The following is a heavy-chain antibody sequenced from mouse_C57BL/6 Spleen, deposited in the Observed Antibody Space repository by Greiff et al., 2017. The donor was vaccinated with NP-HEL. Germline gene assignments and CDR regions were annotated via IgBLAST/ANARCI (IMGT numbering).Heavy chain of an antibody. CDR1: GYTFTDYN. D-gene: IGHD1-1*01. CDR3: ARKYYGSSPWFAY. Sequence: VQLQQSGPELVKPGASVKIPCKASGYTFTDYNMDWVKQSHGKSLEWIGDINPNNGGTIYNQKFKGKATLTVDKSSSTAYMELPSLTSEDTAVYYCARKYYGSSPWFAYWGQGTLVTVSA. V-gene: IGHV1-18*01. CDR2: INPNNGGT. J-gene: IGHJ3*01.